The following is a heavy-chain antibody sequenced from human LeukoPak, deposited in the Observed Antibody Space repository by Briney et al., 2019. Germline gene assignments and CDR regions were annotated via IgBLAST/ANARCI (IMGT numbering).Heavy chain of an antibody. V-gene: IGHV4-59*01. J-gene: IGHJ5*01. D-gene: IGHD3-10*01. CDR2: RHDSGSS. Sequence: SETLSLTCSVSGGSISTYYWNWFRQPPGKGLEWIGHRHDSGSSNYNPSLKSRVTISIDTSKNQFSPKLNSVTAADTADYYCARAPVVRGVFGWFDFWGQGVLVTVSS. CDR1: GGSISTYY. CDR3: ARAPVVRGVFGWFDF.